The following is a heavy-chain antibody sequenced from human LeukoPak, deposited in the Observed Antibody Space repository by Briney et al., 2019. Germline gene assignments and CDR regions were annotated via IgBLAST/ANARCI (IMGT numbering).Heavy chain of an antibody. CDR1: GYSFTSYW. CDR3: ARHILARYPFKYDGMDV. CDR2: IYPGDSDT. V-gene: IGHV5-51*01. Sequence: GESLKISCKGYGYSFTSYWIGWVRQMPGKGLEWMAIIYPGDSDTRYSPSFQGQVTISVDKSISTAYLQWSSLQASDTALYYCARHILARYPFKYDGMDVLGQRTTVTVSS. J-gene: IGHJ6*02. D-gene: IGHD3-9*01.